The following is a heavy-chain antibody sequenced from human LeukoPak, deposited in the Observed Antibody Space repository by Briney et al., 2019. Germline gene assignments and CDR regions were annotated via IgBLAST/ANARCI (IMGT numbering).Heavy chain of an antibody. D-gene: IGHD2-2*01. J-gene: IGHJ4*02. Sequence: GGSLRLSCAASGFTFSSYAMHWVRQAPGKGLEWVAVISYDGSNKYYADSVKGRFTISRDNSKNTLYLQMNSLRAEDTAVYYCAKDRSRVVPAAFFDYWGQGTLVTVSS. CDR2: ISYDGSNK. CDR3: AKDRSRVVPAAFFDY. V-gene: IGHV3-30-3*01. CDR1: GFTFSSYA.